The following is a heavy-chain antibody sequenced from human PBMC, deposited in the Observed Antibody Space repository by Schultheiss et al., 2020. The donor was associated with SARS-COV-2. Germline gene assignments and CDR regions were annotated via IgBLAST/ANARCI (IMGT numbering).Heavy chain of an antibody. V-gene: IGHV3-30*02. CDR3: AKDGNQQWLVITRGYYYMDV. J-gene: IGHJ6*03. D-gene: IGHD6-19*01. CDR2: IWYDGSNK. Sequence: GGSLRLSCAASGFTFSDYYMSWIRQAPGKGLEWVAVIWYDGSNKYYADSVKGRFTISRDNSKNTLYLQMNSLRAEDTAVYYCAKDGNQQWLVITRGYYYMDVWGKGTTVTVSS. CDR1: GFTFSDYY.